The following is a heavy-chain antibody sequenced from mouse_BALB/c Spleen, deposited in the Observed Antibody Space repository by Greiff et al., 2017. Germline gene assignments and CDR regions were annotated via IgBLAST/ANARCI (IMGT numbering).Heavy chain of an antibody. CDR1: GFTFSSFG. D-gene: IGHD1-2*01. CDR3: ARKNYGSTYAMDY. Sequence: EVKVVESGGGLVQPGGSRKLSCAASGFTFSSFGMHWVRQAPEKGLEWVAYISSGSSTIYYADTVKGRFTISRDNPKNTLFLQMTSLRSEDTAMYYCARKNYGSTYAMDYWGQGTSVTVSS. J-gene: IGHJ4*01. CDR2: ISSGSSTI. V-gene: IGHV5-17*02.